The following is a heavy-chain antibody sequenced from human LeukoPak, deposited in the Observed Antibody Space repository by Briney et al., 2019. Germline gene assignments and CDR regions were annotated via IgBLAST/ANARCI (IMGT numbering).Heavy chain of an antibody. D-gene: IGHD2-2*01. CDR3: ARWYCSSSTCYHMDV. J-gene: IGHJ6*03. CDR1: GGSINSYY. V-gene: IGHV4-59*01. CDR2: IYYSGNT. Sequence: SETLPPTCTVSGGSINSYYWSWIRQPPGKGLEYIGHIYYSGNTDYNPSLKSRVTISVDTSKNQFSLNLSSVTAADTAVYYCARWYCSSSTCYHMDVWGKGTTVTVSS.